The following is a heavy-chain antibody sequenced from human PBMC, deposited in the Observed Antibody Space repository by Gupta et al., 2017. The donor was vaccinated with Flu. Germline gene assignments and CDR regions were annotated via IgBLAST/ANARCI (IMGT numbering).Heavy chain of an antibody. D-gene: IGHD1-26*01. CDR1: GFSFRTCI. Sequence: EVQLLESGGGLVQPGGSLRLSCAASGFSFRTCIMSWVRQAPGKGLEWVAAISATGGSTYYADSVKGRFTSSRDNSKNTLYLQMKSLRAEDTAVYYCAKAVGSYFDYWGQGTLVTVSS. CDR3: AKAVGSYFDY. V-gene: IGHV3-23*01. J-gene: IGHJ4*02. CDR2: ISATGGST.